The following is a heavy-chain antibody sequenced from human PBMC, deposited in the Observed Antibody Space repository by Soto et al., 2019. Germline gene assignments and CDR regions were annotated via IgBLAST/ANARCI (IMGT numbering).Heavy chain of an antibody. Sequence: ASVKVSCKVSGYTLTELSMHWVRQAPGKGLEWMGGFDPEDGETIYAQKFQGRVTMTEDTSTDTAYMELSSLRSEDTAVYYCATLSWNRYYFDYWGQGTLVTSPQ. CDR1: GYTLTELS. CDR3: ATLSWNRYYFDY. CDR2: FDPEDGET. V-gene: IGHV1-24*01. D-gene: IGHD1-1*01. J-gene: IGHJ4*02.